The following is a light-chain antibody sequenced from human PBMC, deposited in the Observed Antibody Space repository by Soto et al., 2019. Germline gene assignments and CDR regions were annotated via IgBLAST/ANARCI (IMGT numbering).Light chain of an antibody. V-gene: IGKV1-39*01. J-gene: IGKJ1*01. CDR3: QQSYSAPWT. CDR2: AES. Sequence: DIQMTQSPSSLSASVGDRVTITCRASQSIDSYLNWYQQKPGKAPKLLIYAESSLQSGVPSRFSGSGSGTGFTLTISSLQPEDFATYYCQQSYSAPWTFGQGTKVEIK. CDR1: QSIDSY.